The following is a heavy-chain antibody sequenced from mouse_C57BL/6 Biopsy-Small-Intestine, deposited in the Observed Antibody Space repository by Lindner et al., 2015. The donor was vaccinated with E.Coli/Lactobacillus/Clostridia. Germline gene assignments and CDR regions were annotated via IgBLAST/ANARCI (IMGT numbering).Heavy chain of an antibody. CDR1: GYAFSNSW. CDR3: ARSGNGYYGYFDV. CDR2: VYPGDGNT. J-gene: IGHJ1*03. V-gene: IGHV1-82*01. D-gene: IGHD2-2*01. Sequence: VQLQESGPELVKPGASVKISCKASGYAFSNSWMNWVKQWPGKGLEWIGRVYPGDGNTNYNGKFKDKATLTADKSSSTAYMQLSSLTSEDSAVYFCARSGNGYYGYFDVWGTGTTVTVSS.